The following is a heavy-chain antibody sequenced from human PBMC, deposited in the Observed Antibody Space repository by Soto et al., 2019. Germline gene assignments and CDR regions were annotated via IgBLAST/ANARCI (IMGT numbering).Heavy chain of an antibody. J-gene: IGHJ4*02. CDR1: GGSISGSY. D-gene: IGHD6-19*01. CDR2: VYYTGST. V-gene: IGHV4-59*01. CDR3: ARSVAVPGAHIDY. Sequence: QVQLQESGPGLVKPSETLSLTCSVSGGSISGSYWSWIRQSPGKGLEWLGYVYYTGSTNYSPSLRSLVSILVDTSKNEFSLRLSSVTAADTAVYFCARSVAVPGAHIDYWGQGTQVTVSS.